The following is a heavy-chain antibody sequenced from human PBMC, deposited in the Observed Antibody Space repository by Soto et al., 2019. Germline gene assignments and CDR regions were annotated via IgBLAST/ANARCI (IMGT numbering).Heavy chain of an antibody. CDR1: GFTFDDYS. CDR2: ISWNSVSI. J-gene: IGHJ2*01. CDR3: ANDSTTRRVATIAWYFDL. V-gene: IGHV3-9*01. Sequence: PGGSLRLSCAASGFTFDDYSMHWVRQAPWKGLEWVSGISWNSVSIGYADSVKGRFTISRDNAKNSLYLQMNSLRAEDTALYYCANDSTTRRVATIAWYFDLFGRCTLVTLSS. D-gene: IGHD5-12*01.